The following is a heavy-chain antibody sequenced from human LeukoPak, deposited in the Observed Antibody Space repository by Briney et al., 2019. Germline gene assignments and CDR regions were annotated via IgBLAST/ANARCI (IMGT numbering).Heavy chain of an antibody. CDR2: IIPILGIA. J-gene: IGHJ4*02. Sequence: SVKVSCKASGGTFSSYAISWVRQAPGQGLEWMGRIIPILGIANYAQKFQGRVTITADKSTSTAYMELSSLRSEDTAVYYCARDPAYYYDSSGCYYDWGQGTLVTVSS. V-gene: IGHV1-69*04. CDR3: ARDPAYYYDSSGCYYD. D-gene: IGHD3-22*01. CDR1: GGTFSSYA.